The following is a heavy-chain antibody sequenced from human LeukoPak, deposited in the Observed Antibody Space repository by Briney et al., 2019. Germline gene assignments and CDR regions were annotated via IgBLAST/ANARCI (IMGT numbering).Heavy chain of an antibody. V-gene: IGHV4-38-2*01. Sequence: PSETLSLTCAVSGYSISSGYYWGWIRQPPGKGLEWIGSIYHSGSTYYNPSLKSRVTISVDTSKNQFSLKLSSVTAADTAVYYCARSYYDFWSGYLYHYYYYTDVSGKGITVTVSS. CDR1: GYSISSGYY. CDR3: ARSYYDFWSGYLYHYYYYTDV. CDR2: IYHSGST. J-gene: IGHJ6*03. D-gene: IGHD3-3*01.